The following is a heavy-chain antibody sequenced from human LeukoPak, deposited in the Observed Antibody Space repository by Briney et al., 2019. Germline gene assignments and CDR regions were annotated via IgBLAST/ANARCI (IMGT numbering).Heavy chain of an antibody. V-gene: IGHV3-9*03. CDR2: INWNSGTI. CDR1: GFIFDDYA. Sequence: PGGSLRLSCAASGFIFDDYAMHWVRQAPGKGLEWVSGINWNSGTIGYADSVKGRFTISRDNAKNSLYLQMNSLRADDMAFYYCARDRFRYCSGAYCSHFEFWGQGTLVSVSS. CDR3: ARDRFRYCSGAYCSHFEF. J-gene: IGHJ4*02. D-gene: IGHD2-15*01.